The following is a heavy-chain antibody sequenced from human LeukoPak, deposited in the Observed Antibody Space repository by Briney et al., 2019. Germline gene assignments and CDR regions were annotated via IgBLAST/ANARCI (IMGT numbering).Heavy chain of an antibody. J-gene: IGHJ4*02. CDR3: ARMTTGHDY. V-gene: IGHV4-34*01. D-gene: IGHD4-17*01. CDR2: VNHSGYT. Sequence: SETLSLTCGVSGTSFASYYWSWIRQTPGKGLEWIGEVNHSGYTNMNPSLKSRVTISVDTSKNQFSLMMTSVTAADTAVYFCARMTTGHDYWGQGTLVTVSS. CDR1: GTSFASYY.